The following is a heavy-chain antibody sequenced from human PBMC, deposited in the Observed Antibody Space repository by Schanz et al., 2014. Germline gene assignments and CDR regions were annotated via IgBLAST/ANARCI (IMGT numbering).Heavy chain of an antibody. V-gene: IGHV1-69*04. J-gene: IGHJ3*02. CDR3: ARGTMPGTFDI. CDR1: GGTFTSYA. Sequence: QVQLVQSGAEVRKPGSSVRVSCKASGGTFTSYAFSWVRQAPGQGLEWMGRIIPIVDVGNYAQQFQGRVTFTADKSTSTAYMELSSLRYEDTALYYCARGTMPGTFDIWGQGTMVTVSS. D-gene: IGHD2-2*01. CDR2: IIPIVDVG.